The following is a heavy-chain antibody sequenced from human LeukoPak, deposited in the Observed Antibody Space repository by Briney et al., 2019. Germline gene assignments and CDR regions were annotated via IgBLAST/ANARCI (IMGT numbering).Heavy chain of an antibody. CDR3: AREREGDFDY. CDR2: IYYSGST. D-gene: IGHD5-24*01. J-gene: IGHJ4*02. V-gene: IGHV4-59*01. Sequence: MPSETLSLTCTVSGGSISSYYWSWIRQPPGKGLEWIGYIYYSGSTNYNPSLKSRVTISVDTSKNQFSLKLSSVTAADTAVYYCAREREGDFDYRGQGTLVTVSS. CDR1: GGSISSYY.